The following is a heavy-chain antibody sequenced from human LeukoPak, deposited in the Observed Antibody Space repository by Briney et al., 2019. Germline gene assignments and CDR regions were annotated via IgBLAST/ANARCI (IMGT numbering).Heavy chain of an antibody. CDR1: GGSFSGYY. D-gene: IGHD6-19*01. CDR3: ALRPGIAVAGTFDY. J-gene: IGHJ4*02. V-gene: IGHV4-34*01. Sequence: SETLSLTCAVYGGSFSGYYWSWIRQPPGKGLERIGEINHSGSTNYNPSLKSRVTISVDTSKNQFSLKLSSVTAADTAVYYCALRPGIAVAGTFDYWGQGTLVTISS. CDR2: INHSGST.